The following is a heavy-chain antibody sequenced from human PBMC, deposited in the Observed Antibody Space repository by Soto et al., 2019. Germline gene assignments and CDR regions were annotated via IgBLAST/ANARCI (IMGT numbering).Heavy chain of an antibody. V-gene: IGHV4-34*01. CDR2: INHSGST. Sequence: ETLSLTCAVYGGSFSGYYWSWIRQPPGKGLEWIGEINHSGSTNYNPSLKSRVTISVDTSKNQFSLKLSSVTAADTAVYYCASLNQLATLYYYYGMDVWGQGTTVTVSS. D-gene: IGHD2-2*01. CDR3: ASLNQLATLYYYYGMDV. CDR1: GGSFSGYY. J-gene: IGHJ6*02.